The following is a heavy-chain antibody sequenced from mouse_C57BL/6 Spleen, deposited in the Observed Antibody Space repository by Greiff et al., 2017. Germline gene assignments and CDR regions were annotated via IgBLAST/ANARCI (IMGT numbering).Heavy chain of an antibody. J-gene: IGHJ2*01. D-gene: IGHD2-3*01. CDR1: GYTFTSYW. Sequence: QVQLQQPGTELVKPGASVKLSCKASGYTFTSYWMHWVKQRPGQGLEWIGNINPSNGGTNYNEKFKSKATLTVDKSSSKAYMQLSSLTSEDSAVSYCARLSPIYDGYYVDFDYWGQGTTLTVSS. V-gene: IGHV1-53*01. CDR2: INPSNGGT. CDR3: ARLSPIYDGYYVDFDY.